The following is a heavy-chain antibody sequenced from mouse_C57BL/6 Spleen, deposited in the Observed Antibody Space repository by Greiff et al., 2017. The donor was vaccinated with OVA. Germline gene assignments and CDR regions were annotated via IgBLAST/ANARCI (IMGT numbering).Heavy chain of an antibody. Sequence: EAQLQQSGPELVKPGASVKISCKASGYSFTGYYMNWVKQSPEKSLEWIGEINPSTGGTTYNQKFKAKATLTVDKSSSTAYMQLKSLTSEDSAVYYCAREGYYGSSRYFDVWGTGTTVTVSS. CDR3: AREGYYGSSRYFDV. CDR2: INPSTGGT. D-gene: IGHD1-1*01. V-gene: IGHV1-42*01. CDR1: GYSFTGYY. J-gene: IGHJ1*03.